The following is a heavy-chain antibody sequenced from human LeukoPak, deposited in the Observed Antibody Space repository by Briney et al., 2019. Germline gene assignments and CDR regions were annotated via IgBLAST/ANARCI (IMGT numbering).Heavy chain of an antibody. V-gene: IGHV3-74*01. CDR3: ARTDNLDY. D-gene: IGHD5-24*01. CDR2: INSDGSST. CDR1: GFSISNFW. Sequence: TGGSLRLSCAASGFSISNFWMHWVRQAPGKGLVWVSRINSDGSSTTYADSVQGRFSISRDNAKNTLYLQMNSLRVEDTAVYYCARTDNLDYWGQGSLVTVSS. J-gene: IGHJ4*02.